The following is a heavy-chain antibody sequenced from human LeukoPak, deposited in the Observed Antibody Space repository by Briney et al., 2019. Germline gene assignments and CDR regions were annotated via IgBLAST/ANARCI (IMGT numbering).Heavy chain of an antibody. CDR1: GGTFSSYA. D-gene: IGHD2-15*01. V-gene: IGHV1-69*13. Sequence: SVKVSCKASGGTFSSYAISWVRQAPGQGLEWMGGVIPIFGTANYAQKFRGRVTITADESTSTAYMELSSLRSEDTAVYYCARVGCSGGSCYSNWFDPWGQGTLVTVSS. CDR3: ARVGCSGGSCYSNWFDP. J-gene: IGHJ5*02. CDR2: VIPIFGTA.